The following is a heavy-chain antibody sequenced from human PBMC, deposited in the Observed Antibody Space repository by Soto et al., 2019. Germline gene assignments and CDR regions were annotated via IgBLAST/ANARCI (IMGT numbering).Heavy chain of an antibody. CDR1: GGSFSGYY. D-gene: IGHD2-21*02. Sequence: QVQLQQWGAGLLKPSETLSLTCAVYGGSFSGYYWSWIRQPPGKGLEWIGEINHSGSTNYNPSLKSRFTISVDTSKNQFSLKLSSVTAADTAVYYCARVGPPLTGIIRGYFQHWGQGTLVTVSS. CDR3: ARVGPPLTGIIRGYFQH. CDR2: INHSGST. J-gene: IGHJ1*01. V-gene: IGHV4-34*01.